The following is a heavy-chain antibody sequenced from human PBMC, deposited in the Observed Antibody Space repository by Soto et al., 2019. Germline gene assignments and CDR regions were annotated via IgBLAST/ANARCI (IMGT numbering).Heavy chain of an antibody. CDR2: ISYDGSNK. CDR1: GFTFSSYA. V-gene: IGHV3-30-3*01. D-gene: IGHD2-15*01. CDR3: ARESLYCSGGSCYRRIYYYGMDV. J-gene: IGHJ6*02. Sequence: TGGSLRLSCAASGFTFSSYAMHWVRQAPGKGLEWVAVISYDGSNKYYADSVKGRFTISRDNSKNTLYLQMNSLRAEDTAVYYCARESLYCSGGSCYRRIYYYGMDVWGQGTTVTVSS.